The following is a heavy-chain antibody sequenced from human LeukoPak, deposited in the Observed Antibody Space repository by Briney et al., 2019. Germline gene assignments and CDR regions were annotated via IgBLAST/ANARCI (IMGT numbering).Heavy chain of an antibody. CDR3: ARESETSGWYDY. D-gene: IGHD6-19*01. CDR1: GFIFDNYA. Sequence: GGSLRLSCAAPGFIFDNYAIHWVRQAPGKGLEWVSLISGDGGSTFYADSARGRFTISRDNTRKSLSLQMSSLRSEDTALYYCARESETSGWYDYWGQGTLVTVSS. CDR2: ISGDGGST. V-gene: IGHV3-43*02. J-gene: IGHJ4*02.